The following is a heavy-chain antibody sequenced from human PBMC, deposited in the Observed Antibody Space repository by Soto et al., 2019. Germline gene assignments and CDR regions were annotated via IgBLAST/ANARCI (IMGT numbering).Heavy chain of an antibody. Sequence: PSETLSLTCTVSGGSISSYYWSWIRQPPGKGLEWIGYIYYSGNTDYNPSLKSRVTISVDTSRNQFSLKLNSVTPADTAVYYCTRFNLQWPVIDYWGQGTLVTVSS. CDR1: GGSISSYY. V-gene: IGHV4-59*01. D-gene: IGHD6-19*01. J-gene: IGHJ4*02. CDR2: IYYSGNT. CDR3: TRFNLQWPVIDY.